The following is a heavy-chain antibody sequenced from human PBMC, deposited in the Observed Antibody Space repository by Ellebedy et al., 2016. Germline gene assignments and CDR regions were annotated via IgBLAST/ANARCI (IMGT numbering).Heavy chain of an antibody. Sequence: GESLKISCAASGFPFSSYRMNWVRQAPGKGLEWVSYISSSSSTIYYADSVKGRFTISRDNAKNSLYLQMNSLRAEDTAVYYCARKDYGDYWGQGTLVTVSS. CDR2: ISSSSSTI. V-gene: IGHV3-48*01. CDR3: ARKDYGDY. J-gene: IGHJ4*02. CDR1: GFPFSSYR.